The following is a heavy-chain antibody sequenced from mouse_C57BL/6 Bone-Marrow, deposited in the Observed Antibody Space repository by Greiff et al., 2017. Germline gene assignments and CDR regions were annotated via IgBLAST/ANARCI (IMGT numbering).Heavy chain of an antibody. V-gene: IGHV14-4*01. CDR1: GFNIKDDY. J-gene: IGHJ3*01. CDR3: TTIPNLFFAY. CDR2: IDPENGDT. Sequence: EVQLQQSGAELVRPGASVKLSCTASGFNIKDDYMHWVKQRPEQGLEWIGWIDPENGDTEYASKFQGKATITADTSSNTAYLQLSSLTSEYTAVYYCTTIPNLFFAYWGQGTLVIVSA. D-gene: IGHD1-1*01.